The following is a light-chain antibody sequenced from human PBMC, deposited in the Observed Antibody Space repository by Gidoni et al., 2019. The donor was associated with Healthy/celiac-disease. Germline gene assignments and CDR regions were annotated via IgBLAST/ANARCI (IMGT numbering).Light chain of an antibody. J-gene: IGKJ4*01. CDR3: QQRSNWPPSLT. CDR2: DAS. Sequence: EIVLTQSPATLSLSPVERATLSCRASQSVSSYLAWYQQKPGQAPRLLIYDASNRATGIPARFSGSGSGTDFTLTISSLEPEDFALYYCQQRSNWPPSLTFGGGTKVEIK. V-gene: IGKV3-11*01. CDR1: QSVSSY.